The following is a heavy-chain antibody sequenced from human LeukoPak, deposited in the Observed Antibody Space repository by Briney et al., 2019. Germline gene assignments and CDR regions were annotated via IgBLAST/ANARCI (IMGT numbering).Heavy chain of an antibody. D-gene: IGHD3-3*01. CDR3: ARDRNDFWSEIIRGAFDI. Sequence: GGSLRLSCAASGFTFSSYSMNWVRQAPGKGLEWVSSISSSSSYIYYADSVKGRFTISRDNAKNSLYLQMNSLRAEDTAVYYCARDRNDFWSEIIRGAFDIWGQGTMVTVSS. V-gene: IGHV3-21*01. J-gene: IGHJ3*02. CDR1: GFTFSSYS. CDR2: ISSSSSYI.